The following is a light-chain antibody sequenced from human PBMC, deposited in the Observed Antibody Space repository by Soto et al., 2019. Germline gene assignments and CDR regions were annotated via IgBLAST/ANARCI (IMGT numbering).Light chain of an antibody. V-gene: IGLV2-11*01. CDR3: CSYAGSYV. CDR1: SSDVGGYNY. CDR2: DVS. Sequence: LTQPRSVSGSPGQSVTISCTGTSSDVGGYNYVSWYQQHPGKAPKLMIYDVSKRPSGVPDRFSGSKSGNTASLTISGLQAEDEADYYCCSYAGSYVFGTGTKVTVL. J-gene: IGLJ1*01.